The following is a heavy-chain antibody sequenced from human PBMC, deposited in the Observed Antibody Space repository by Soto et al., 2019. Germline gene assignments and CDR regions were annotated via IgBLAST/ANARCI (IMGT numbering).Heavy chain of an antibody. J-gene: IGHJ4*02. CDR3: AHRVLRTVFGLVTTTAIYFDF. Sequence: QITLNESGPTVVRPTETLTLTCRFSGFSLTTSGVGVGWIRQSPGKAPEWLALIYWDDDKRYSASLKSRLTIPPDTSKNLVVRTVSDLDPTDTATYYCAHRVLRTVFGLVTTTAIYFDFWGQGTPVAVSS. D-gene: IGHD3-3*01. CDR1: GFSLTTSGVG. V-gene: IGHV2-5*02. CDR2: IYWDDDK.